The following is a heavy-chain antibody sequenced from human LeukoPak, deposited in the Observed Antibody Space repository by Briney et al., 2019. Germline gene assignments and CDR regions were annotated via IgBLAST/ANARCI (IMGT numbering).Heavy chain of an antibody. CDR2: ISYDGSNK. CDR1: GFTFSNYG. D-gene: IGHD1-14*01. V-gene: IGHV3-30*03. CDR3: ARDPTGMGWFDP. Sequence: PGGSLRLSCAASGFTFSNYGMHWVRQAPGKGLEWVAFISYDGSNKFYADSVKGRFTISRDNSKNTLYLQMNSLRVEDTAVYYCARDPTGMGWFDPWGQGTLVTVSS. J-gene: IGHJ5*02.